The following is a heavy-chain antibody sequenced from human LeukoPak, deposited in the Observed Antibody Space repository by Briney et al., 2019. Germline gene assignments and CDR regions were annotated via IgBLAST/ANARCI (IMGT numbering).Heavy chain of an antibody. D-gene: IGHD2-2*01. J-gene: IGHJ1*01. CDR2: ISGRGGSGGST. CDR3: ARGVPDAIGYFQH. CDR1: GFTFSSYA. V-gene: IGHV3-23*01. Sequence: GGSLRLSCAASGFTFSSYAMSWVRQAPGKGLEWVSAISGRGGSGGSTYYADSVKGRFTISRDNSKNTLYLQMNSLRVEDTAVYYCARGVPDAIGYFQHWGQGTLVTVSS.